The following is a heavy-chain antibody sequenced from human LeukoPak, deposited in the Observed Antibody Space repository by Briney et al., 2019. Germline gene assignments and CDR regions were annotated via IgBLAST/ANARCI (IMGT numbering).Heavy chain of an antibody. D-gene: IGHD2-2*01. V-gene: IGHV3-9*01. CDR1: GFTFDDYA. CDR3: AKGRDKYQLLSKNWFDP. CDR2: ISWNSGSI. Sequence: GRSLRLSCAASGFTFDDYAMHWVRQAPGKGLEWVSGISWNSGSIGYADSVKGRFTISRDNAKNSLYLQMNSLRAEDTALYYCAKGRDKYQLLSKNWFDPWGQGNPGHRLL. J-gene: IGHJ5*02.